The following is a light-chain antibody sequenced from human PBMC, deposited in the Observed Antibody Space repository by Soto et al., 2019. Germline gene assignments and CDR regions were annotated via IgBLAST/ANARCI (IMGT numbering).Light chain of an antibody. CDR1: NSNIGAGYD. J-gene: IGLJ2*01. CDR2: GNS. Sequence: QSVLTQPPSVSGAPGQRVTISCTGSNSNIGAGYDVHWYQQLPGTAPKLLIFGNSNRPSGVPDRFSGSKSGTSASLAITGLQAEDEADYYCQSYDSSLSDLVFGGGTQLTVL. CDR3: QSYDSSLSDLV. V-gene: IGLV1-40*01.